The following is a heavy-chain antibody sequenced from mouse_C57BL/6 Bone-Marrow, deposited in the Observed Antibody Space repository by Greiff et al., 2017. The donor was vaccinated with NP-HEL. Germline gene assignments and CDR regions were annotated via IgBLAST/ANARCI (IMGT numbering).Heavy chain of an antibody. V-gene: IGHV1-66*01. CDR1: GYSFTSYY. D-gene: IGHD1-1*01. CDR3: ARSPYYGSSWYFDV. CDR2: IYPGSGNT. Sequence: QVQLKESGPELVKPGASVKISCKASGYSFTSYYIHWVKQRPGQGLEWIGWIYPGSGNTKYNEKFKGKATLTADTSSSTAYMQLSSLTSEDSAVYYCARSPYYGSSWYFDVWGTGTTVTVSS. J-gene: IGHJ1*03.